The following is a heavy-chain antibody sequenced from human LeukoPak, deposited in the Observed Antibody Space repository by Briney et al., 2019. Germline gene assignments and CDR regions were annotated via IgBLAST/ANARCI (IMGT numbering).Heavy chain of an antibody. CDR2: IYYSGTT. V-gene: IGHV4-59*01. J-gene: IGHJ4*02. CDR3: AREEALGSGSFDY. D-gene: IGHD1-26*01. CDR1: GGSISSYH. Sequence: SEPLSLPCTVSGGSISSYHWSWLRQPPGKGLEWLGFIYYSGTTNYNPSLKSRVTISVNTSKNQFSLKLHSVTAADTAVYYCAREEALGSGSFDYWGQGTLVTVSS.